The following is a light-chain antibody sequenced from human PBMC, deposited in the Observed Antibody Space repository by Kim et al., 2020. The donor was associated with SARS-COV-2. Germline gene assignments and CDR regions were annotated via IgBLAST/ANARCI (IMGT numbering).Light chain of an antibody. Sequence: AIQLTQSPSSLSASVGDRVTITCRASQGISSALAWYQQKPGKAPKLLIYDASSLESGVPSRFSGSGSGTDFTLTISSLQPEDFATYFCQQFNSYPPPMYTFGQGTKLEI. CDR3: QQFNSYPPPMYT. J-gene: IGKJ2*01. V-gene: IGKV1-13*02. CDR2: DAS. CDR1: QGISSA.